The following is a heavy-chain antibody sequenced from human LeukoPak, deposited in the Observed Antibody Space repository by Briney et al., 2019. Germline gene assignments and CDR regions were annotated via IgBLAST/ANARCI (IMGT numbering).Heavy chain of an antibody. CDR2: ISSSSSTI. CDR1: GFAFSSYS. V-gene: IGHV3-48*01. Sequence: GGSLRLSCAASGFAFSSYSMNWVRQAPGKGLEWVSYISSSSSTIYYADSVKGRFTISRDNAKNSLYLQMNSLRAEDTAVYYCGRDQTGYYYDSSGYRNFDYGGQGTRVPVPP. D-gene: IGHD3-22*01. CDR3: GRDQTGYYYDSSGYRNFDY. J-gene: IGHJ4*02.